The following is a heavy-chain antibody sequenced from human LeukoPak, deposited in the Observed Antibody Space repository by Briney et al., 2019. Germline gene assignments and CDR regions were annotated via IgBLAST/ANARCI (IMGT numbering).Heavy chain of an antibody. CDR2: ISSSGSTI. CDR1: GFTFSDYY. V-gene: IGHV3-11*01. D-gene: IGHD6-13*01. Sequence: GGSLRLSCAASGFTFSDYYMSWIRQAPGKGLEWVSYISSSGSTIYYADSVKGRFTISRDNAKNSLYLQMNSLRAEDTAVYYCARDRSSVAAAGYGMDVWGQGTTVTVSS. J-gene: IGHJ6*02. CDR3: ARDRSSVAAAGYGMDV.